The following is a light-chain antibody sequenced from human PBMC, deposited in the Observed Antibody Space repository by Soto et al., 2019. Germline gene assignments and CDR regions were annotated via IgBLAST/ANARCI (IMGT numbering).Light chain of an antibody. CDR2: SAS. V-gene: IGKV3-15*01. Sequence: EVVMTQSPATLSVSPGERATLSCRASQSISSDLAWYQQKPGQGPRLLIYSASTRATGIPARISGRGSETEFTLTISSLQSEDFAVYYCHQYHYWSRPSFGGGTKVDIK. J-gene: IGKJ4*01. CDR3: HQYHYWSRPS. CDR1: QSISSD.